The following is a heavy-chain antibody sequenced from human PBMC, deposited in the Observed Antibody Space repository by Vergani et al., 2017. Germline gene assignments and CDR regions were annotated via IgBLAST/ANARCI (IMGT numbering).Heavy chain of an antibody. V-gene: IGHV3-48*03. D-gene: IGHD4-23*01. CDR2: ISSSGSTI. CDR1: GFTFSSYE. CDR3: ARDDYGGNSGRVSIFYYYGMDV. Sequence: EVQLVGSGGGLVQPGGSLRLSCAASGFTFSSYEMNWVRQAPGKGLEWVSYISSSGSTIYYADSVKGRFTISRDNAKNSLYLQMNSLRAEDTAVYYCARDDYGGNSGRVSIFYYYGMDVWGQGTTVTVSS. J-gene: IGHJ6*02.